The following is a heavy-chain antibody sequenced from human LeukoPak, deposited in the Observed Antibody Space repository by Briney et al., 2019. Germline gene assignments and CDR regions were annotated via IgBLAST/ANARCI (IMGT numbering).Heavy chain of an antibody. V-gene: IGHV1-8*03. CDR3: ARGVGSGWYPFDY. D-gene: IGHD6-19*01. Sequence: ASVKVSCKASGYTFTSYDINWVRQATGQGLEWTGWMNPNSGNTGYAQKFQGRVAITRNTSISTAYMELSSLRSEDTAVYYCARGVGSGWYPFDYWGQGTLVTVSS. CDR2: MNPNSGNT. CDR1: GYTFTSYD. J-gene: IGHJ4*02.